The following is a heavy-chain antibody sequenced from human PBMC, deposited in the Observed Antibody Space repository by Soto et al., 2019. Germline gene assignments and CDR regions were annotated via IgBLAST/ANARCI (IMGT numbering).Heavy chain of an antibody. J-gene: IGHJ6*03. Sequence: GGSLRLSCAASGFTFSDYYMSWIRQAPGKGLEWVSYISSSGSTIYYADSVKGRFTISRDNTKNSLYLQMNSLRAEDTAVYYCARASGGSLTCYMDVWGKGTTVTVSS. D-gene: IGHD2-15*01. CDR1: GFTFSDYY. CDR3: ARASGGSLTCYMDV. V-gene: IGHV3-11*01. CDR2: ISSSGSTI.